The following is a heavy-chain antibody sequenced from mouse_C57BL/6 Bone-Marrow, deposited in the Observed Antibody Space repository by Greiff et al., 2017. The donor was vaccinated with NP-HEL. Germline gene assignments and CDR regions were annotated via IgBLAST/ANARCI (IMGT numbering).Heavy chain of an antibody. D-gene: IGHD1-1*01. CDR3: ARGTTVVATDYYAMDY. CDR1: GYTFTDYY. Sequence: QVQLQQSGPELVKPGASVKISCKASGYTFTDYYINWVKQRPGQGLEWIGWIYPGSGNTKYNEKFKGKATLTVDTSSSTAYMQLSSLTSEDSAVYFCARGTTVVATDYYAMDYWGQGTSVTVSS. CDR2: IYPGSGNT. V-gene: IGHV1-84*01. J-gene: IGHJ4*01.